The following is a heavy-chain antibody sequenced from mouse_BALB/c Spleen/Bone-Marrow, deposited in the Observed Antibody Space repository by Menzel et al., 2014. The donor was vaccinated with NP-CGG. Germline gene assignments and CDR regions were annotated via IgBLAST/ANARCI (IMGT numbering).Heavy chain of an antibody. V-gene: IGHV1-37*01. CDR3: GRGAKKYGNYLDY. J-gene: IGHJ2*01. CDR1: GYSFTGYF. Sequence: EVQLQQSGPELVKPGASVKISCKASGYSFTGYFMNWVKQSHGKSLEWIGRINPYNGETFYNQKLKGKATLTADKSTSTAHMEFLSLTSEDSAVYYCGRGAKKYGNYLDYWGQGTTIIVSS. CDR2: INPYNGET. D-gene: IGHD2-10*02.